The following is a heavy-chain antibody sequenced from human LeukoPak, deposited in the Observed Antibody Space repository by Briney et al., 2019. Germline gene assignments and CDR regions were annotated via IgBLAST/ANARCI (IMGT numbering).Heavy chain of an antibody. D-gene: IGHD3-3*01. CDR1: GGSISSGGYY. CDR2: IYHSGST. J-gene: IGHJ2*01. V-gene: IGHV4-30-2*01. CDR3: ARHQGVVDL. Sequence: SETLSLTCTVSGGSISSGGYYWSWIRQPPGKGLEWIGYIYHSGSTYYNPSLKSRVTIPVDRSKNQFSLKLSSVTAADTAVYYCARHQGVVDLWGRGSLVTVSS.